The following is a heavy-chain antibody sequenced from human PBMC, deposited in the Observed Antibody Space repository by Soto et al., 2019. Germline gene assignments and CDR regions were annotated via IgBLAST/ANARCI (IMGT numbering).Heavy chain of an antibody. J-gene: IGHJ6*02. V-gene: IGHV3-7*05. CDR2: IKKDGSEK. CDR1: GFTFSNYW. Sequence: EVQLVESGGGLVQPGGSLRLSCAVSGFTFSNYWMSWVRQAPGKGLEWVANIKKDGSEKYYVDSVKGRFIISRDNGKKSLYLQMNDLRAEDTAVYYCAAILGMDVWGQGTTVIVSS. CDR3: AAILGMDV. D-gene: IGHD3-3*02.